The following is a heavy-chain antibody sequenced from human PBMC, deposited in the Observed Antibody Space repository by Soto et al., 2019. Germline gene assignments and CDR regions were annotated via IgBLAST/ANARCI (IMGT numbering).Heavy chain of an antibody. CDR2: ISYDGSNK. CDR3: ARVLGATGTFDY. J-gene: IGHJ4*02. Sequence: QVQLVESGGGVVQPGRSLRLSCAASGFTFSSYAMHWVGQAPGRGLEWVAVISYDGSNKYYADSVKGRFTISRDNSKNTLYLQMNSLRAEDTAVYYCARVLGATGTFDYWGQGTLVTVSS. CDR1: GFTFSSYA. D-gene: IGHD1-26*01. V-gene: IGHV3-30-3*01.